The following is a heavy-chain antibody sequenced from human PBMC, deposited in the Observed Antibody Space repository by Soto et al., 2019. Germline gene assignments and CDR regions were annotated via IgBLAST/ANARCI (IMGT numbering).Heavy chain of an antibody. V-gene: IGHV3-33*01. Sequence: QVQLVESGGGVVQPGRSLRLSCAASGFTFSSYGMHWVRQAPGKGLEWVAVIWYDGSNKYYADSVKGRFTISRDNSKNTLYLKRNSLRGEDTAVYHWARGGGGRGSGYYYGMDVWGQGTTVTVSS. CDR1: GFTFSSYG. D-gene: IGHD3-16*01. CDR3: ARGGGGRGSGYYYGMDV. CDR2: IWYDGSNK. J-gene: IGHJ6*02.